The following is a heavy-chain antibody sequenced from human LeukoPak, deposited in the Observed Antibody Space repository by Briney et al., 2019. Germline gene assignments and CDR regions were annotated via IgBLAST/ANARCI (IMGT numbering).Heavy chain of an antibody. D-gene: IGHD1-7*01. J-gene: IGHJ6*02. CDR3: AKLQGGTDLQYGMVV. CDR1: GFTFSSYA. Sequence: GGSLRLSCAASGFTFSSYAMSWVRQAPGKGLEWVSAISGIGGGTYYVDSVKGRFTISRDNSKNTLYLQMNSLRSEDTAVNYCAKLQGGTDLQYGMVVWGHGTTVTAS. V-gene: IGHV3-23*01. CDR2: ISGIGGGT.